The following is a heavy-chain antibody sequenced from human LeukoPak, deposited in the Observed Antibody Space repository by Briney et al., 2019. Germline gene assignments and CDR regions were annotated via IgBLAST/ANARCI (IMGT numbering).Heavy chain of an antibody. CDR3: ARDPYSSSWYPTGAFDI. Sequence: SETLSLTCAVYGGSFSGYYWSWIRQPPGKGLEWIGEINHSGSTNYNPSLKSRVTISVDTSKNQFSLKLSSVTAADTAVYYCARDPYSSSWYPTGAFDIWGQGTMVTVSS. D-gene: IGHD6-13*01. V-gene: IGHV4-34*01. CDR1: GGSFSGYY. J-gene: IGHJ3*02. CDR2: INHSGST.